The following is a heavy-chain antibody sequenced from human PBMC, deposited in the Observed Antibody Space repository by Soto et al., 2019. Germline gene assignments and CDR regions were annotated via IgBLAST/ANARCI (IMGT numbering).Heavy chain of an antibody. CDR3: AHKRRDGGGYVDY. CDR2: IYGDDNE. V-gene: IGHV2-5*02. CDR1: GFSLSTSGEG. J-gene: IGHJ4*02. D-gene: IGHD2-15*01. Sequence: QITLKESGPTLVKPTQPLTLTCTFSGFSLSTSGEGVGWIRQPPGQALEWLVSIYGDDNERNSPSLKSRLTITKDTSKNHVVLTMATIDAMDAAQYASAHKRRDGGGYVDYGGLGSQVTVS.